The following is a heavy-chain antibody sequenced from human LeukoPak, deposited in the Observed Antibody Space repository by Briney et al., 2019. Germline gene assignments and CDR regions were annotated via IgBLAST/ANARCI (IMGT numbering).Heavy chain of an antibody. CDR1: GGSISSGGYS. J-gene: IGHJ5*02. V-gene: IGHV4-30-2*01. D-gene: IGHD3-22*01. CDR2: IYHSGST. CDR3: AGFRDYYYDSSGYYRTPFDP. Sequence: PSQTLSLTCAVSGGSISSGGYSWSWIRQPPGKGLEWIGYIYHSGSTYYNPSLKSRVTISVDRSKNQFSLKLSSVTAADTAVYYCAGFRDYYYDSSGYYRTPFDPWGQGTLVTVSS.